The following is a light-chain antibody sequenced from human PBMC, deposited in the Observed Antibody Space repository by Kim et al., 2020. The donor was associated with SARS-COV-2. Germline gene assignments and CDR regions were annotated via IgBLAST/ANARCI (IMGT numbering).Light chain of an antibody. CDR1: QGSSRSY. V-gene: IGKV3-20*01. Sequence: PGERATLSCRASQGSSRSYLAWYQQKPGQAPRLLIYGASSRATGIPDRFSGSGSGTDFTLTITRLEPEDFAVYYCQQYSSSPATFGQGTKVDIK. J-gene: IGKJ1*01. CDR2: GAS. CDR3: QQYSSSPAT.